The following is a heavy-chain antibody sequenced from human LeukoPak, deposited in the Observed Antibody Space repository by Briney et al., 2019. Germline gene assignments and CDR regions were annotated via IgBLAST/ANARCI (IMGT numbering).Heavy chain of an antibody. CDR2: IYPGDSDP. Sequence: ESLKISGKGSGYRFNTYWIAWVRQMPGKGLEWMGIIYPGDSDPRYRPSFQGQVNISADKSISTAYLQWNSLKASDTAMYYCARVHDSSGYYWYFDLWGRGTLVTVSS. CDR1: GYRFNTYW. D-gene: IGHD3-22*01. CDR3: ARVHDSSGYYWYFDL. V-gene: IGHV5-51*01. J-gene: IGHJ2*01.